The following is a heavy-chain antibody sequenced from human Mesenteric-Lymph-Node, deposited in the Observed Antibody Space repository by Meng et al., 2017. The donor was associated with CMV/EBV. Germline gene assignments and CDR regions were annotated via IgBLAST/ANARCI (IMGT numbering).Heavy chain of an antibody. D-gene: IGHD3-10*01. CDR1: GGTFNNYS. CDR3: ARDQFYNTNWFDA. CDR2: IIPLLGIA. J-gene: IGHJ5*02. V-gene: IGHV1-69*04. Sequence: SVKVSCKASGGTFNNYSFSWLRLVPGRGLEWMGRIIPLLGIAYYAQEFQGRVTMTRNTSISTAYMELSSLRSDDTAVYYCARDQFYNTNWFDAWGQGTLVTVSS.